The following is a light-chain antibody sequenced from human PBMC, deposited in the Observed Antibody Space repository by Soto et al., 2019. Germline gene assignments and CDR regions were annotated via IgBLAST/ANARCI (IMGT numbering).Light chain of an antibody. CDR1: NIGSKN. CDR3: QVWDSSTARV. J-gene: IGLJ3*02. CDR2: RDS. Sequence: SSELTQPLSVSVALGQTARITCGGNNIGSKNVHWYQQKPGQAPVLVIYRDSNRPSGIPERFSGSNSGNTATLTISRARAGDEADYYCQVWDSSTARVFGGGTKLTVL. V-gene: IGLV3-9*01.